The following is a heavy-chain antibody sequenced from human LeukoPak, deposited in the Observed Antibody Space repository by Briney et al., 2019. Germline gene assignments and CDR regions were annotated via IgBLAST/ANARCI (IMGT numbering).Heavy chain of an antibody. V-gene: IGHV3-30*02. D-gene: IGHD5-18*01. CDR2: IWYDGSNK. Sequence: SGGSLRLSCAASGFTFSSYGMHWVRQAPGKGLEWVAVIWYDGSNKYYADSVKGRFTISRDNSKNTLYLQMNSLRAEDTAVYYCAKGSGYGYAGYWGQGTLVTVSS. CDR3: AKGSGYGYAGY. CDR1: GFTFSSYG. J-gene: IGHJ4*02.